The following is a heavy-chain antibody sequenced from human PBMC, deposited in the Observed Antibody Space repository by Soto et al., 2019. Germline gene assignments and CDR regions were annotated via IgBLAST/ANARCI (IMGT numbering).Heavy chain of an antibody. V-gene: IGHV4-30-2*01. CDR2: IYHSGST. CDR1: GGSISSGGYS. D-gene: IGHD3-10*01. Sequence: PSETLSLTCAVSGGSISSGGYSWSWIRQPPGKGLEWIGYIYHSGSTYYNPSLKSRATISVDRSKNQFSLKLSSVTAADTAVYYCARVRGGSGSQYYYGMDVWGQGTTVTVSS. CDR3: ARVRGGSGSQYYYGMDV. J-gene: IGHJ6*02.